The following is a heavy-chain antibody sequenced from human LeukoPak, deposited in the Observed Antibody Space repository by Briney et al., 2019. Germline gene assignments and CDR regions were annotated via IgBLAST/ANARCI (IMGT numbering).Heavy chain of an antibody. CDR3: ASTVTNYWYFDL. CDR1: GDGVSSNSAA. J-gene: IGHJ2*01. Sequence: SQTLSLTCAISGDGVSSNSAAWNWIRQSPSRGLEWLGRTYYRSKWYNDYAVSVKSRISINPDTSKNQFSLQLNSVTPEDTAVYYCASTVTNYWYFDLWGRGTLVTVSS. V-gene: IGHV6-1*01. CDR2: TYYRSKWYN. D-gene: IGHD4-17*01.